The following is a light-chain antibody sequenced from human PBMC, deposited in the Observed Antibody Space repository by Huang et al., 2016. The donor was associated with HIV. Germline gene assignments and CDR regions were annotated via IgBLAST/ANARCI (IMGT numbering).Light chain of an antibody. Sequence: DIQMTQSPSSLSASVGDRVTIPCRASQSIGTFLNWYQQKPGKAPYFLIYGASTLQSGGPSKLSGSGSETYFPLAISSLQPEDFATYYWQQSYTTPRTFGQGTKLEIK. V-gene: IGKV1-39*01. CDR2: GAS. CDR1: QSIGTF. CDR3: QQSYTTPRT. J-gene: IGKJ2*01.